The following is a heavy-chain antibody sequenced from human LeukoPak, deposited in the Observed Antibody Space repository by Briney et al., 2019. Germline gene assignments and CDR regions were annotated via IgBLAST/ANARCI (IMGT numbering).Heavy chain of an antibody. V-gene: IGHV4-34*01. D-gene: IGHD4-17*01. Sequence: SETLSLTCAVYGGSFSGYYWSWIRQPPGKGLEWIGKINHSGSTNYNPSLKSRVTISVDTSKNQFSLKLSSVTAADTAVYYCARSTTVTPSDAFDIWGQGTMVTVSS. CDR3: ARSTTVTPSDAFDI. J-gene: IGHJ3*02. CDR1: GGSFSGYY. CDR2: INHSGST.